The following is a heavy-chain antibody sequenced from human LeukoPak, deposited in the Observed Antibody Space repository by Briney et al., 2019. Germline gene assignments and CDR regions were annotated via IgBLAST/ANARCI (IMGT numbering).Heavy chain of an antibody. V-gene: IGHV3-21*04. D-gene: IGHD4-11*01. Sequence: GGSLRLSCVASGFTLSSYSMNWVRQAPGKGLEWVSCISGSSNTIYYADSVKGRFTISRDNTKNSLYLQMNSLRAEDTAVYYCARDTLGKDYRFDYWGQGTLVAVSS. CDR3: ARDTLGKDYRFDY. CDR1: GFTLSSYS. J-gene: IGHJ4*02. CDR2: ISGSSNTI.